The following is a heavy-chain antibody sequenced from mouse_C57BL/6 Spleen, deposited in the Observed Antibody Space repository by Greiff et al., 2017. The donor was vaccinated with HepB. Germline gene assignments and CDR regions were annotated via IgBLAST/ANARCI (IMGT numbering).Heavy chain of an antibody. CDR1: GYTFTSYW. CDR3: ARAAYYYGSSYDPFDY. CDR2: IDPSDSYT. V-gene: IGHV1-50*01. D-gene: IGHD1-1*01. J-gene: IGHJ2*01. Sequence: VQLQQPGAELVKPGASVKLSCKASGYTFTSYWIQWVKQRPGQGLEWIGEIDPSDSYTNYNQKFKGKATLTVDTSSSTAYMQLSSLTSEDSAVYYCARAAYYYGSSYDPFDYWGQGTTLTVSS.